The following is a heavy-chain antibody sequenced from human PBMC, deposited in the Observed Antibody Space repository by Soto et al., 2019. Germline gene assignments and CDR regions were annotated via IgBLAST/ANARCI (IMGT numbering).Heavy chain of an antibody. CDR1: GFTFSSYW. CDR2: INSDGSST. J-gene: IGHJ3*02. D-gene: IGHD1-26*01. Sequence: GGSLRLSCAASGFTFSSYWMHWVRQAPGKGLVWVSRINSDGSSTSYADSVKGRFTISRDNAKNTLYLQMNSLRAEDTAVYYCAREKVDPGHAFDSWGQGTMVTVSS. V-gene: IGHV3-74*01. CDR3: AREKVDPGHAFDS.